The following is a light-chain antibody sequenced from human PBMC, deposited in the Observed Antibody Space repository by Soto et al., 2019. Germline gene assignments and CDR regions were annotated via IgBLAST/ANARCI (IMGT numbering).Light chain of an antibody. V-gene: IGKV3-11*01. CDR1: QSVSSY. Sequence: EIVLTQSPATLSMSPGERATISCRASQSVSSYLAWYQQKPVQAPRLLIYDASNRATGIPARFSGSGSGKDFTLTISSLDPEDFAVYYCQQYGSSPQTFGGGTNVDIK. CDR2: DAS. J-gene: IGKJ4*01. CDR3: QQYGSSPQT.